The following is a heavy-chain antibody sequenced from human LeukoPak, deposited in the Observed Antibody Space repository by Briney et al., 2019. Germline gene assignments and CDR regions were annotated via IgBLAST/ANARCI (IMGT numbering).Heavy chain of an antibody. J-gene: IGHJ4*02. CDR3: AKCSGGSCYQSDDF. V-gene: IGHV3-21*01. CDR2: ISSGGSYI. Sequence: GRSLRLSCAASGFTFSRHSMNWVRQAPGKGLEWVSSISSGGSYIYYGDSVKGRFTISRDNAKNSLYLQMNSLRAEDTAVYYCAKCSGGSCYQSDDFWGQGTLVTVSS. CDR1: GFTFSRHS. D-gene: IGHD2-15*01.